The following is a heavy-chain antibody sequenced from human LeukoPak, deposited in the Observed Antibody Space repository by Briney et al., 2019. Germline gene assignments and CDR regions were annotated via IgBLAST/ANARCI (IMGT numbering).Heavy chain of an antibody. J-gene: IGHJ4*02. CDR3: ARRPLPSVGATTSFDY. V-gene: IGHV4-34*01. D-gene: IGHD1-26*01. CDR2: INHSGST. Sequence: PSETLSLTCAVYGGSFSGYYWSWIRQPPGKGLEWIGEINHSGSTNYNPSLKSRVTISVDTSKNQFSLKLSSVTAADTAVYYCARRPLPSVGATTSFDYWGQGTLVTVSS. CDR1: GGSFSGYY.